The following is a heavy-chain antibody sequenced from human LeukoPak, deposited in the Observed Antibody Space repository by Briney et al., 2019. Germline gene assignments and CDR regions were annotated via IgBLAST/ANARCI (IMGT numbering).Heavy chain of an antibody. CDR2: IYYSGST. J-gene: IGHJ4*02. Sequence: SETLSLTCTVSGGSISSYYWSWIRQPPGKGLEWIGYIYYSGSTNYNPSLKSRVAILVDTSKNQFSLKLSSVTAADTAVYYCARDASYRRGRRAGHYFDYWGQGTLVTVSS. CDR1: GGSISSYY. CDR3: ARDASYRRGRRAGHYFDY. V-gene: IGHV4-59*01. D-gene: IGHD3-16*02.